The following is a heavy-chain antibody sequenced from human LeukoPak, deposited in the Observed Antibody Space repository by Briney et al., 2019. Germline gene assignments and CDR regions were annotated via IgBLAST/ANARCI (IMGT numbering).Heavy chain of an antibody. D-gene: IGHD2/OR15-2a*01. CDR3: ATHSANIYGDY. J-gene: IGHJ4*02. CDR1: GYTFTGYY. CDR2: INPNSGGT. Sequence: ASVKVSCKASGYTFTGYYMHWVRQAPGQGLEWMGRINPNSGGTNYAQKFQGRVTMTRDTSISTAYMELGSLRSDDTAVYYCATHSANIYGDYWGQGTLVTVSS. V-gene: IGHV1-2*06.